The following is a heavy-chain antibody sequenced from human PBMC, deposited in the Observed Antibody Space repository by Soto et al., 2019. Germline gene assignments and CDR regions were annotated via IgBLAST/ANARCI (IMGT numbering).Heavy chain of an antibody. V-gene: IGHV4-59*01. Sequence: KPSETLSLTCTVPGGSISSYYWSWIRQPPGKGLEWIGYIYYSGSTNYNPSLKSRVTISVDTSKNQFSLKLSSVTAADTAVYYCARGGDSSGYPSDAFDIWGQGTMVTVSS. J-gene: IGHJ3*02. CDR1: GGSISSYY. CDR3: ARGGDSSGYPSDAFDI. CDR2: IYYSGST. D-gene: IGHD3-22*01.